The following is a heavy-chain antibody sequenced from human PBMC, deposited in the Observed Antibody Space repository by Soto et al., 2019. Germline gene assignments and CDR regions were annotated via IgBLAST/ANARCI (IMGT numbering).Heavy chain of an antibody. J-gene: IGHJ4*02. D-gene: IGHD2-2*01. V-gene: IGHV1-18*04. CDR3: ARRHYPKTADTEFDY. CDR2: ISAYNGDT. Sequence: ASVKVSCKASGYTFTSYGISWVRQAPGQGLEWMGWISAYNGDTNYAQKLQGRVTMTTDTSTSTAYMELRSLRSDDTAVYYCARRHYPKTADTEFDYWGQGTLVTVSS. CDR1: GYTFTSYG.